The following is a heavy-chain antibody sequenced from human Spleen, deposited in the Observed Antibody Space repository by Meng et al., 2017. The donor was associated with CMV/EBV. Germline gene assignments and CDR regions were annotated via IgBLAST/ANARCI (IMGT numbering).Heavy chain of an antibody. Sequence: GESLKISCAASGFTVSSNYMSWVRQAPGKGLEWVSVIYSGGSTYYADSVKRRFTISRDNAKDSLYLQMNSLRAGGTAVYFCARGRLAVHGWGRGTLVTVSS. CDR1: GFTVSSNY. CDR2: IYSGGST. D-gene: IGHD6-19*01. V-gene: IGHV3-53*01. CDR3: ARGRLAVHG. J-gene: IGHJ4*02.